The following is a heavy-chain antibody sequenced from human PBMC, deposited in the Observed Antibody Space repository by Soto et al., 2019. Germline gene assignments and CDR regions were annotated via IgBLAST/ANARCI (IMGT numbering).Heavy chain of an antibody. CDR1: GFTFSSYA. CDR2: SGGSVGTT. CDR3: AKDTYLSNWYPNWSDP. D-gene: IGHD6-13*01. J-gene: IGHJ5*02. V-gene: IGHV3-23*01. Sequence: VGSLRLSCAASGFTFSSYAMTWVRQAPGKGLEWVSTSGGSVGTTYYADSVKGRFTISRDNSKNTLYLQMNSLRAEDTAIYYCAKDTYLSNWYPNWSDPWRQGTLVTVSS.